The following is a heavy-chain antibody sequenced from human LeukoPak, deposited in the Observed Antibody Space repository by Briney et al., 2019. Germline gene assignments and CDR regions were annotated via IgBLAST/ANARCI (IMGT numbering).Heavy chain of an antibody. V-gene: IGHV3-7*03. Sequence: PGGSLRLSCAASGFTFSSYWMSWVRQAPGKGLEWVANIKQDGSEKYYVDSVKGRFTISRDNAKNSLYLQMNSLRAEDTAVYYCARGSGVVRPSWFDPWGQGTLVPVSS. CDR2: IKQDGSEK. CDR1: GFTFSSYW. CDR3: ARGSGVVRPSWFDP. J-gene: IGHJ5*02. D-gene: IGHD3-3*01.